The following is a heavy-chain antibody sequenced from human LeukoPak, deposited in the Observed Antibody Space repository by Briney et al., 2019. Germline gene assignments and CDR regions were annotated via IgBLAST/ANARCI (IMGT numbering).Heavy chain of an antibody. CDR3: ASHRRYTTGSEEFDY. J-gene: IGHJ4*02. CDR2: IYYSGNT. V-gene: IGHV4-39*01. Sequence: SETLSLTCTVSGGSISSSDYYGAWLRQPPGKGVEWIGSIYYSGNTYYHPSLKSRVTISVDTSKNQFSLKLSSVTAADTAVYYCASHRRYTTGSEEFDYWGQGALVTVSS. D-gene: IGHD2/OR15-2a*01. CDR1: GGSISSSDYY.